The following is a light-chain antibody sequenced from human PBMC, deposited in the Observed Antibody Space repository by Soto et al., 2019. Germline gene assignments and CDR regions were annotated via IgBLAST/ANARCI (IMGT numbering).Light chain of an antibody. Sequence: EIVLTQSPGTLSLSPGERATLSCRASQSVSSSYLAWYQQKPGQAPRLLIYVASSRATGIPDRFSGSGSGTDFTLTISRLEPEDCAVYYYQQYGRSPPRITFGQGTRLEIK. J-gene: IGKJ5*01. CDR3: QQYGRSPPRIT. CDR1: QSVSSSY. V-gene: IGKV3-20*01. CDR2: VAS.